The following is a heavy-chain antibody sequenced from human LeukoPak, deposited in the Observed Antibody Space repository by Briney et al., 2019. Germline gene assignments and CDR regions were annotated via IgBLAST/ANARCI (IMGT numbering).Heavy chain of an antibody. D-gene: IGHD1-26*01. J-gene: IGHJ4*02. V-gene: IGHV4-59*01. Sequence: SETLSLTCTVSGGSISSYYWSWIRQPPGKGLEWIGYIYYSGSTHYNPSLKSRVTISVDTSKNQYSLKLSSVTAADTAVYYCARVLGGATHYLDYWGQGTLVTVSS. CDR2: IYYSGST. CDR1: GGSISSYY. CDR3: ARVLGGATHYLDY.